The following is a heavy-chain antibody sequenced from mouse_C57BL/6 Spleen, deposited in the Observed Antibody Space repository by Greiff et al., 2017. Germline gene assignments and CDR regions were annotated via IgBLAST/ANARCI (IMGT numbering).Heavy chain of an antibody. CDR3: TPYYYGSYAMDY. Sequence: VQLQQSGAELVRPGASVKLSCTASGFNIKDYYMHWVKQRPEQGLEWIGRIDPEDGDTESAPKFQGKATMTADTSSNTAYLQLSSLTSEDTAVYYCTPYYYGSYAMDYWGQGTSVTVSS. CDR2: IDPEDGDT. V-gene: IGHV14-1*01. J-gene: IGHJ4*01. CDR1: GFNIKDYY. D-gene: IGHD1-1*01.